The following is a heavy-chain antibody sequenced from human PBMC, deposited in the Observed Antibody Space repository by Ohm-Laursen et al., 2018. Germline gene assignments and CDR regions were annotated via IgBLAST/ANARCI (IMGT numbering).Heavy chain of an antibody. D-gene: IGHD3-3*01. CDR1: GYTFTGSY. Sequence: GPSVSASCKASGYTFTGSYMHWVRQAPGQGLAWMGWINPNSGGTNYAQKFQGRVTMTRDTSISTAYMELSRLRSDDTAVYYCARIWLEWLSGDYGMDVWGQGTTVTVSS. CDR2: INPNSGGT. J-gene: IGHJ6*02. V-gene: IGHV1-2*02. CDR3: ARIWLEWLSGDYGMDV.